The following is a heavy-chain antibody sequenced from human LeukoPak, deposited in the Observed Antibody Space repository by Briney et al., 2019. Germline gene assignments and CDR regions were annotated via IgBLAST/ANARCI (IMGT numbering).Heavy chain of an antibody. J-gene: IGHJ3*02. D-gene: IGHD1-26*01. CDR3: ARRHPWEWEDAFDI. CDR1: GGTFSSYA. Sequence: SVKVSCKASGGTFSSYAISWVRQAPGQGLEWMGRIIPIFGTANYAQKFQGGVTITTDESTSTAYMALSSLRSEDTAVYYCARRHPWEWEDAFDIWGQGTMVTVSS. V-gene: IGHV1-69*05. CDR2: IIPIFGTA.